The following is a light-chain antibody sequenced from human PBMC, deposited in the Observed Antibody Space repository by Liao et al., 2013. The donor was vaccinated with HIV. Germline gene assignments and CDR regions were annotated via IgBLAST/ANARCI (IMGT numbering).Light chain of an antibody. CDR2: QDS. CDR3: QAWDSSI. Sequence: SYELTQPPSVSVSPGQTARITCSGDALPKQYACWYQQKPGQSPVLVIYQDSKRPSGIPERFSGSNSGNTATLTISGTQAMDEADYYCQAWDSSIFGGGTKLTVL. J-gene: IGLJ2*01. CDR1: ALPKQY. V-gene: IGLV3-1*01.